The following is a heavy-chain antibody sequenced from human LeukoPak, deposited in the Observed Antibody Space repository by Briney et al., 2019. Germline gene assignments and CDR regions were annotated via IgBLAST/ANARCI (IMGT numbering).Heavy chain of an antibody. Sequence: PGGSLRLSCAASGFTFSSYAMSWVRQAPGKGLEWVSAISGSGGSTYYADSVKGRFTISRDNSKNTLYLQMNSLRAEDTAVYYCAKRYCSCTSCYEGYGMDVWGQGTTVTVSS. CDR2: ISGSGGST. D-gene: IGHD2-2*01. CDR3: AKRYCSCTSCYEGYGMDV. CDR1: GFTFSSYA. V-gene: IGHV3-23*01. J-gene: IGHJ6*02.